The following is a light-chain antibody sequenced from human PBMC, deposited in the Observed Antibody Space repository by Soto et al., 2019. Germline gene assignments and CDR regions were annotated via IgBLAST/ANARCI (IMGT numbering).Light chain of an antibody. CDR1: QSVRSS. CDR3: QQYNSWPET. V-gene: IGKV3-15*01. J-gene: IGKJ1*01. Sequence: MTQSPSTLPASVGDRVTITCRASQSVRSSLAWYQQKPGQAPRLFIYDASTRATGIPARFSGSGSGTEFTLTISSLQSEDFAVYYCQQYNSWPETFGQGTKVDIK. CDR2: DAS.